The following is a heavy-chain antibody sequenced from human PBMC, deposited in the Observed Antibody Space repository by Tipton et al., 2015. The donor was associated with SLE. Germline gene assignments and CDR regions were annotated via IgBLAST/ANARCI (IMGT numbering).Heavy chain of an antibody. D-gene: IGHD3-3*01. Sequence: SLRLSCAASGFTFSDYYMSWIRQAPGKGLEWVSYISSSSSYTNYADSVKGRFTISRDNAKNSLYLQMNSLRVEDTAVYFCAKGPSFGVALYYYYAMDVWGQGTTVTVSS. V-gene: IGHV3-11*06. CDR2: ISSSSSYT. J-gene: IGHJ6*02. CDR3: AKGPSFGVALYYYYAMDV. CDR1: GFTFSDYY.